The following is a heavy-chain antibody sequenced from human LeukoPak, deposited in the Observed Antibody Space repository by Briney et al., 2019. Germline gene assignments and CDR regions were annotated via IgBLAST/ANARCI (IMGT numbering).Heavy chain of an antibody. CDR3: AKRGAEVGTTVAPGDY. CDR1: GFTLSTYA. Sequence: GGSLRLSCAASGFTLSTYAMSWVRQTPGKGLEWVAATSSSDAGTYHADSVRGRFTISRDNSKNTLYLQMNSLRAEDTAVYYCAKRGAEVGTTVAPGDYWGQGTLLTVSS. D-gene: IGHD1-26*01. J-gene: IGHJ4*02. V-gene: IGHV3-23*01. CDR2: TSSSDAGT.